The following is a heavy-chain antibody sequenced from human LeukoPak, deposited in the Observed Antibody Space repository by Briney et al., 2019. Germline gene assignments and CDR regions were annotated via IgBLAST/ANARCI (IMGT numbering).Heavy chain of an antibody. CDR1: SGSISSYY. CDR3: ARDSKGPLNWFDP. J-gene: IGHJ5*02. Sequence: SETLSLTCTVSSGSISSYYWSWIRQPPGKGLEWIGYIYYSGSTNYNPSLKSRVTISVDTSKNQFSLKLSSVTAADTAVYYCARDSKGPLNWFDPWGQGTLVTVSS. CDR2: IYYSGST. V-gene: IGHV4-59*01. D-gene: IGHD3-3*02.